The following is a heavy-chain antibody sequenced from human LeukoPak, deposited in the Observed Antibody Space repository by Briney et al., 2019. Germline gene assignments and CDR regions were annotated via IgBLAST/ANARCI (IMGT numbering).Heavy chain of an antibody. Sequence: GASVKVSCKASGGTFSSYAISWVRQAPGQGLEWMEGIIPIFGTANYAQKFQGRVTITADESTSTAYMELSSLRSEDTAVYYCTREGAYGAHGFDYWGQGTLITASS. CDR1: GGTFSSYA. J-gene: IGHJ4*02. D-gene: IGHD4-17*01. V-gene: IGHV1-69*13. CDR3: TREGAYGAHGFDY. CDR2: IIPIFGTA.